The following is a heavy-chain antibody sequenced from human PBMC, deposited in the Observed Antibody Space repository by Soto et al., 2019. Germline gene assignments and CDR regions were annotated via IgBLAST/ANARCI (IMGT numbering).Heavy chain of an antibody. D-gene: IGHD5-18*01. CDR2: ISYDGSNK. V-gene: IGHV3-30*18. CDR1: GFTFSSYG. Sequence: GGSLRLSCAASGFTFSSYGMHWVRQAPGKGLEWVAVISYDGSNKYYADSVKGRFTISRDNSKNTLYLQMNSLRAEDTAVYYCAKVLGDTAIANFDYWGQGTLVTVSS. J-gene: IGHJ4*02. CDR3: AKVLGDTAIANFDY.